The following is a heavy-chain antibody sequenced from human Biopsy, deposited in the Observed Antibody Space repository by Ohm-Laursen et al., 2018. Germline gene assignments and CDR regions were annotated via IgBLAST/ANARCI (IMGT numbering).Heavy chain of an antibody. V-gene: IGHV1-2*02. CDR2: VNPNSGAT. D-gene: IGHD3-10*01. Sequence: SVEVSCKASGSTFNDYFIHWVRQSPGQGLEWMGWVNPNSGATNSAENFRDRVTLTRDTSISAVYIELRRLKSDDAAVYYCARDRMTDVFGGPTRTDVFDSWGQRTPVTVSS. J-gene: IGHJ4*02. CDR3: ARDRMTDVFGGPTRTDVFDS. CDR1: GSTFNDYF.